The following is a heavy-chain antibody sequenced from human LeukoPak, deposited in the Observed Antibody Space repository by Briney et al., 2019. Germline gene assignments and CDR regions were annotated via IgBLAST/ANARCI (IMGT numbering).Heavy chain of an antibody. CDR2: IKQDGSEK. V-gene: IGHV3-7*01. CDR3: ASQGSHHYSSTADY. J-gene: IGHJ4*02. Sequence: GGSLRLSCAASGFTFSSYWMSWVRQAPGKGLEWVANIKQDGSEKYYVDSVKGRFTISRDNAKNSLYLQMNSLRAEDTAVYYCASQGSHHYSSTADYWGQGTLVTVSS. D-gene: IGHD4-11*01. CDR1: GFTFSSYW.